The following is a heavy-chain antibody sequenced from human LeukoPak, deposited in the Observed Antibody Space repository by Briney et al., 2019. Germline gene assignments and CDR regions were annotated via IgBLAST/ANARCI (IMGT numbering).Heavy chain of an antibody. CDR2: ISYDGSNK. Sequence: GGSLRLSCAASGFTFSSYAMHWVRQAPGKGLEWVAVISYDGSNKYYADSVKGRFTISRDNAKNSLYLQMNSLRAEDTAVYYCARARASYNPFDYWGQGTLVTVSS. J-gene: IGHJ4*02. D-gene: IGHD5-24*01. V-gene: IGHV3-30*04. CDR1: GFTFSSYA. CDR3: ARARASYNPFDY.